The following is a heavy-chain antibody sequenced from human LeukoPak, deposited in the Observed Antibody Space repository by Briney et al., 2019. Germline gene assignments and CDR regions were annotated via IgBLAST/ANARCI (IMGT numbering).Heavy chain of an antibody. D-gene: IGHD3-10*01. CDR1: GFTFSSYA. J-gene: IGHJ4*02. Sequence: PGRSLRLSCAASGFTFSSYAMHWVRQAPGKGLEWVAVISYDGSNKYYADSVKGRFTISRDNSKNTLYLQMNSLRAEDTAVYYCAISPPVRGVIITNFDYWGQGTLVTVSS. V-gene: IGHV3-30-3*01. CDR2: ISYDGSNK. CDR3: AISPPVRGVIITNFDY.